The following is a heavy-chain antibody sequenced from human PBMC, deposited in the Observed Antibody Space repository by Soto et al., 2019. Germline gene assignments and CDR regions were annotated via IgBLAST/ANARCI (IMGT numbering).Heavy chain of an antibody. CDR1: GGTFSSYA. V-gene: IGHV1-69*01. D-gene: IGHD2-21*02. CDR3: ARGRCGGDCYSLAADAFDI. J-gene: IGHJ3*02. Sequence: QVQLVQSGAEVKKPGSSVKVSCKASGGTFSSYAISWVRQAPGQGLEWMGGIIPIFGTANYAQKFQGRVTITADESTSTAYMELSSLRSEDTAVYYCARGRCGGDCYSLAADAFDIWGQGTMVTVSS. CDR2: IIPIFGTA.